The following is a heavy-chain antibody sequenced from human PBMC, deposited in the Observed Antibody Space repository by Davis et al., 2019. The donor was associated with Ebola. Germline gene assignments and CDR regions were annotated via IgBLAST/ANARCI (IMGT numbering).Heavy chain of an antibody. V-gene: IGHV3-53*01. D-gene: IGHD5-18*01. CDR3: ARGPVTGMDV. Sequence: GESLKISCTASGFTFGDYAMSWVRQAPGKGLEWVSVIHSGGSTYYADSVKGRFTISRDNSKNTLYLQMNSLRAEDTAVYYCARGPVTGMDVWGQGTTVTVSS. CDR1: GFTFGDYA. CDR2: IHSGGST. J-gene: IGHJ6*02.